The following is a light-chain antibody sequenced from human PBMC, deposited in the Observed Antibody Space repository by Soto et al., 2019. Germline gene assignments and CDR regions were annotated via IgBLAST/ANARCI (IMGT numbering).Light chain of an antibody. J-gene: IGLJ1*01. CDR3: CSYAGSSLYV. CDR2: DVS. CDR1: SSDVGGYNY. Sequence: QSALTQPRSVSGSPGQSVTISCTGTSSDVGGYNYVSWYQQRPGKAPKLMIYDVSKRPSGVPDRFSGSKSGNTASLTISGLQAEDEADYYCCSYAGSSLYVFGTGTKLTVL. V-gene: IGLV2-11*01.